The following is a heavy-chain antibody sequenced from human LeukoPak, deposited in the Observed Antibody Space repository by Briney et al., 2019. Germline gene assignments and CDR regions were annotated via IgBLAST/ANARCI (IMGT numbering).Heavy chain of an antibody. J-gene: IGHJ5*02. CDR3: ARGQQWPNWFDP. CDR2: MNPNSGNT. Sequence: ASVKVSCKASGCTFTSYGISWVRQATGQGLEWMGWMNPNSGNTGYAQKFQGRVTITRNTSISTAYMELSSLRSEDTAVYYCARGQQWPNWFDPWGQGTLVTVSS. V-gene: IGHV1-8*03. D-gene: IGHD6-19*01. CDR1: GCTFTSYG.